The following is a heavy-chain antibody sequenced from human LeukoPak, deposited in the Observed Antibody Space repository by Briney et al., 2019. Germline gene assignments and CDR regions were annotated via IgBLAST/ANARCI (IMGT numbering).Heavy chain of an antibody. J-gene: IGHJ4*03. CDR3: ARGATISESGYFDF. CDR2: IDHRGDT. CDR1: GGSFSRYY. D-gene: IGHD5-24*01. V-gene: IGHV4-34*01. Sequence: SETLSLTCAVYGGSFSRYYWSWIRQSPGKGLEWIAEIDHRGDTNYNPSVKSRVTISVDTSKNQFSLKVRSLSAADTAVYYCARGATISESGYFDFWGQGTLVTVSS.